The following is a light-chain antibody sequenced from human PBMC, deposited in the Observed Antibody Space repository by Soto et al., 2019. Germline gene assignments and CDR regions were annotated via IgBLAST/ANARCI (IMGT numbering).Light chain of an antibody. CDR1: QRVSSN. V-gene: IGKV3-15*01. Sequence: EIVMTQSPVTRSVSPGERATLSCRASQRVSSNVAWYQQKPGQAPRLLIYGASTRATGIPARFSGSGSETEFTLTISSLQSEDFAVYYCRQYNNWPPYTFGQGTKVDIK. CDR3: RQYNNWPPYT. CDR2: GAS. J-gene: IGKJ2*01.